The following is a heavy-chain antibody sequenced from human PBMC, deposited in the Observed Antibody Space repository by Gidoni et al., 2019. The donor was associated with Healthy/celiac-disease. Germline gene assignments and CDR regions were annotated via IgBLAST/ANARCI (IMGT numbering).Heavy chain of an antibody. D-gene: IGHD3-22*01. J-gene: IGHJ4*02. CDR1: GFTFGDYA. V-gene: IGHV3-49*05. Sequence: EVQLVESGGGLVKPGRSLRLSCTASGFTFGDYAMSWFRQAPGKGLEWVGFIRSKAYGGTTEYAASVKGRFTISRDDSKSIAYLQMNSLKTEDTAVYYCTVYDSRGYYGHPFDYWGQGTLVTVSS. CDR3: TVYDSRGYYGHPFDY. CDR2: IRSKAYGGTT.